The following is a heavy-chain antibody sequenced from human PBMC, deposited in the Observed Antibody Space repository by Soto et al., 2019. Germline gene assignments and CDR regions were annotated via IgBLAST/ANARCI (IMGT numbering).Heavy chain of an antibody. V-gene: IGHV3-23*01. CDR2: TSGSGGLT. Sequence: PVGSLRLSCAASGFTFSSYAMSWVRQAPGKGLEWVSGTSGSGGLTYYADSVKGRFTISRDNSKNTLYLQMHSLRAEDTAVYYCAKDRGIVVVPVQIQHWGQGTLVTVSS. CDR1: GFTFSSYA. D-gene: IGHD2-15*01. CDR3: AKDRGIVVVPVQIQH. J-gene: IGHJ1*01.